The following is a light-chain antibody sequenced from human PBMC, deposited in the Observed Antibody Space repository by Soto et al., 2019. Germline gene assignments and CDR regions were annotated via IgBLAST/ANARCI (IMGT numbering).Light chain of an antibody. CDR3: QQGYTSRWT. CDR2: ATS. Sequence: DIQMTQSPSSLSASVGDRVTITCRAGQDIRSYLNWYQQKPGKAPQLLIYATSFLQIEVPSRFSASGSGTDFSLVITDLQIEDSATYYCQQGYTSRWTSGQGTKVEI. V-gene: IGKV1-39*01. J-gene: IGKJ1*01. CDR1: QDIRSY.